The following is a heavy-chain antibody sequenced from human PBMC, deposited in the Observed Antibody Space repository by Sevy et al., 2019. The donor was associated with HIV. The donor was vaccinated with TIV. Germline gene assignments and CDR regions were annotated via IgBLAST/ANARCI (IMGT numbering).Heavy chain of an antibody. D-gene: IGHD2-2*01. CDR2: ISSSSSTI. V-gene: IGHV3-48*01. Sequence: GGSLRLSCAASGFTFSSYSMNWVRQAPGNGLEWVSYISSSSSTIYYADSVKGRFTISRDNAKNSLYLQMNSLRAEDTAVYYCARDHREDIVVVPAAIGYWGQGTLVTVSS. J-gene: IGHJ4*02. CDR3: ARDHREDIVVVPAAIGY. CDR1: GFTFSSYS.